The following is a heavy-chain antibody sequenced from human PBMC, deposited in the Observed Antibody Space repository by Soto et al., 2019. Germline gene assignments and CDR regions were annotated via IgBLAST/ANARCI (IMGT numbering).Heavy chain of an antibody. CDR1: GYTFTYYA. Sequence: QAQLVQSGAEVKKPGASVKVSCKASGYTFTYYAIYWVRQAPGQRLEWMGWISTGNGNTKYSQKYPGGVTINRYTSASAVYIELSSLRSDDTAVYYCARENIVSRMGASDIWGQGTVVTVSS. D-gene: IGHD5-12*01. V-gene: IGHV1-3*04. CDR3: ARENIVSRMGASDI. CDR2: ISTGNGNT. J-gene: IGHJ3*02.